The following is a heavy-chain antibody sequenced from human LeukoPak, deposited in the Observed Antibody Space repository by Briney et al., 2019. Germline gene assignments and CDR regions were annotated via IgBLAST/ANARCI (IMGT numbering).Heavy chain of an antibody. CDR1: GFTFSSYW. V-gene: IGHV3-74*01. CDR2: INSDGSST. Sequence: PGGSLRLSCAASGFTFSSYWMHWVRQAPGKGLVWVSHINSDGSSTSYADSVKGRFTISRDNAKNTLYLQMNSLRAEDTAVYYCARGLISNIAPYYWGQGTLVTVSS. J-gene: IGHJ4*02. CDR3: ARGLISNIAPYY. D-gene: IGHD6-13*01.